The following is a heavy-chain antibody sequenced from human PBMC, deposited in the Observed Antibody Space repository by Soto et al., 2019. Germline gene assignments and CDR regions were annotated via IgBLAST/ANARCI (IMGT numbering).Heavy chain of an antibody. V-gene: IGHV3-7*01. J-gene: IGHJ4*02. CDR3: ARTTDLYDYVWGSYRYIRYFDH. CDR1: GFTFSSYW. CDR2: IKQDGSEK. D-gene: IGHD3-16*02. Sequence: PGGSLRLSCAASGFTFSSYWMTWVRQAPGKGLEWVANIKQDGSEKYYVDSVKGRLAISRDNAKNSLYLQMNSLRAEDTAVYYCARTTDLYDYVWGSYRYIRYFDHWGQGTPVTVYS.